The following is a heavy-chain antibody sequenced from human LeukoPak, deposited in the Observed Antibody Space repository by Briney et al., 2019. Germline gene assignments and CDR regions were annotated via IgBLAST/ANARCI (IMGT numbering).Heavy chain of an antibody. D-gene: IGHD5-18*01. J-gene: IGHJ4*02. CDR1: GFTVSSNY. V-gene: IGHV3-53*01. CDR2: IYSGGST. CDR3: ARGQDTAMVNFDY. Sequence: GGSLRLSCAASGFTVSSNYMSWVRQAPGKRLEWVSVIYSGGSTYYADSVKGRFTISRDNSKNTLYLQMNSLRAEDTAVYYCARGQDTAMVNFDYWGQGTLVTVSS.